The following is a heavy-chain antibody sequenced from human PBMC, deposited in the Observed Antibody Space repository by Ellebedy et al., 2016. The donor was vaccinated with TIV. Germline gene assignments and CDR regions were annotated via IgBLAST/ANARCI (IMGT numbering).Heavy chain of an antibody. CDR3: ARVGEYYGSGSLDY. CDR1: GGAFSGYF. V-gene: IGHV4-34*01. J-gene: IGHJ4*02. CDR2: INHSGST. Sequence: SETLSLTXAVEGGAFSGYFWSWIRQSPGKGLEWIGDINHSGSTNYNPSLKSRVTMSVDTTKKHISLRLSSVTAADTAVYYCARVGEYYGSGSLDYWGRGTLVAVSS. D-gene: IGHD3-10*01.